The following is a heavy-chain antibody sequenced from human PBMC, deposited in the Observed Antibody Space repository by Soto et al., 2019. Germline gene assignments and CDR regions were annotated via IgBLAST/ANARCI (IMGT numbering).Heavy chain of an antibody. Sequence: QITLNEAGPTVVRPTETLTLTCRFSGFSLTTSGVGVGWICQSPGKAPEWVALIYWNDDKRYSASLKSRLTIPKDTSKNQVVLTVPDLDPTDTATYYCAHRVLRTVFGLVTTTAIYFDFWGQGTPVAVSS. CDR1: GFSLTTSGVG. V-gene: IGHV2-5*01. J-gene: IGHJ5*01. D-gene: IGHD3-3*01. CDR3: AHRVLRTVFGLVTTTAIYFDF. CDR2: IYWNDDK.